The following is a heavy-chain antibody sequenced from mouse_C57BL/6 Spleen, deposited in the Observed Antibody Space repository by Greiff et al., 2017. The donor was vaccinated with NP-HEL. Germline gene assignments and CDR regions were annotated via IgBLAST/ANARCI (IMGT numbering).Heavy chain of an antibody. Sequence: QVQLQQSGPELVKPGASVKISCKASGYAFSSSWMNWVKQRPGKGLEWIGRIYPGDGDTNYNGKFKGKATLTVDTSSSTAYMQLSSLTSEDSAVYYCAREEVTTVVFDYWGQGTTLTVSS. J-gene: IGHJ2*01. CDR3: AREEVTTVVFDY. V-gene: IGHV1-82*01. CDR2: IYPGDGDT. D-gene: IGHD1-1*01. CDR1: GYAFSSSW.